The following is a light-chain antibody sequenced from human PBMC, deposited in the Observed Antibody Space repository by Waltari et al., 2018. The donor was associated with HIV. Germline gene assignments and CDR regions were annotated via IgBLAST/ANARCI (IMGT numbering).Light chain of an antibody. CDR1: NIGAIS. J-gene: IGLJ2*01. V-gene: IGLV3-21*02. Sequence: SYVLTQPPSVSVAPGQTARIACGGNNIGAISVHWYQQKTGQAPVLVVDNDDDRPSGIPERFSGSNSGNTATLTISRVEAGDEADYYCHVWDNTRDHLVFGGGTKLTVL. CDR2: NDD. CDR3: HVWDNTRDHLV.